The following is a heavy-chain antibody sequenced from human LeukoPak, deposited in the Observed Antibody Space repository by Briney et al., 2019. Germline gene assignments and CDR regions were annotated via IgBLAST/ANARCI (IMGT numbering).Heavy chain of an antibody. V-gene: IGHV4-4*07. Sequence: SETLSLTCTVSGGSISSYYWSWIRQPAGKGLEWIGRIYTSGSTNYNPSLKSRVTISVDTSKNQFSLKLSSVTAADTAVYYCARDRITIFEQHPPGGGYYYMDVWGKGTTVTVSS. CDR1: GGSISSYY. CDR3: ARDRITIFEQHPPGGGYYYMDV. CDR2: IYTSGST. J-gene: IGHJ6*03. D-gene: IGHD3-3*01.